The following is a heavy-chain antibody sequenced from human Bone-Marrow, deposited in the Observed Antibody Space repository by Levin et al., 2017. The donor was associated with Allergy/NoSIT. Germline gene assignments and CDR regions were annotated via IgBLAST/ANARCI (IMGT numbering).Heavy chain of an antibody. J-gene: IGHJ6*03. Sequence: GESLKISCKASAYTFNDYYMHWVRQAPGQGLEWMGRIDPNTGGTTYAQKFQGRVTMTRDTSISTAYMELSGLRSDDTAVYFCARGGLILSQFRHYFYYMEVWGNGTTVIVSS. CDR2: IDPNTGGT. CDR3: ARGGLILSQFRHYFYYMEV. V-gene: IGHV1-2*06. D-gene: IGHD2/OR15-2a*01. CDR1: AYTFNDYY.